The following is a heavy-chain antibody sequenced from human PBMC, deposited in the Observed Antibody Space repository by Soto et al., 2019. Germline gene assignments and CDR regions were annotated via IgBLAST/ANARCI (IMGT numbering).Heavy chain of an antibody. Sequence: QVQLQESGPGLVKPSETLSLTCTVSGGSISSYYWSWIRQPPGKGLEWIGYIYYSGSTNYNPSLRSRVTISVDTSKNQYALKLSSVTGADTAVDYCARHRYCSSTSCHGHGMDVWGQGTTVTVSS. CDR1: GGSISSYY. CDR3: ARHRYCSSTSCHGHGMDV. D-gene: IGHD2-2*01. V-gene: IGHV4-59*01. J-gene: IGHJ6*02. CDR2: IYYSGST.